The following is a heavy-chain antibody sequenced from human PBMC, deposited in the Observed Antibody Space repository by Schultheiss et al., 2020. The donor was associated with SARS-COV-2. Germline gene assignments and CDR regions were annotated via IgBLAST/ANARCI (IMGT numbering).Heavy chain of an antibody. CDR3: ARGDLPGMVQGVKARDY. D-gene: IGHD3-10*01. CDR2: MNPNSGNT. Sequence: GESLKISCKASGYTFTGYYMHWVRQAPGQGLEWMGWMNPNSGNTGYAQKFQGRVTMTRNTSISTAYMELSSLRSEDTAVYYCARGDLPGMVQGVKARDYWGQGTLVTVSS. J-gene: IGHJ4*02. CDR1: GYTFTGYY. V-gene: IGHV1-8*02.